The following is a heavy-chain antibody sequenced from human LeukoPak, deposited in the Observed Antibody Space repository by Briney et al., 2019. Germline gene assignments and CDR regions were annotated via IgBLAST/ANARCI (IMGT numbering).Heavy chain of an antibody. CDR1: GYTFTTYG. CDR2: ISTYDDNI. Sequence: GASVKVSCKASGYTFTTYGLSWMRQAPGQGLEWLGWISTYDDNIKYAQSLQGRLTLTIDTSTSTAYMELRSLTSDDTAVYYCARETYSNILTGTDYWGPGTLVTVSS. J-gene: IGHJ4*02. V-gene: IGHV1-18*01. D-gene: IGHD3-9*01. CDR3: ARETYSNILTGTDY.